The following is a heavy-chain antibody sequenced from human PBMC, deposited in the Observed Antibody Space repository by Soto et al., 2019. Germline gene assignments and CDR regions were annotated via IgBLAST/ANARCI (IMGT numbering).Heavy chain of an antibody. CDR2: INPSGGST. CDR1: GYTFTSYY. Sequence: QVQLVQSGAEVKKPGASVKVSCKASGYTFTSYYMHWVRQAPGQGLEWMGIINPSGGSTSYAQKCQGRVNMTRDTSTSTVYMELSSLRSEDTAVYYCARVYPSDTRYGYVGNNWFDPWGQGTLVTVSS. CDR3: ARVYPSDTRYGYVGNNWFDP. D-gene: IGHD5-18*01. J-gene: IGHJ5*02. V-gene: IGHV1-46*03.